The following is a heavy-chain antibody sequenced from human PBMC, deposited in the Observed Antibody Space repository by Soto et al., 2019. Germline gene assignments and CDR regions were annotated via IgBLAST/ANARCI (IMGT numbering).Heavy chain of an antibody. CDR3: ARARAFDAFDI. Sequence: ASVKVSCKASGYTFTPHHMHWVRQAPGQGPEWMGWINPNSGGTNYAQKFQGWVTMTRDTSISTAYMELSRLRSDDTAVYYCARARAFDAFDIWGQGTMVTVSS. V-gene: IGHV1-2*04. D-gene: IGHD3-10*01. CDR2: INPNSGGT. CDR1: GYTFTPHH. J-gene: IGHJ3*02.